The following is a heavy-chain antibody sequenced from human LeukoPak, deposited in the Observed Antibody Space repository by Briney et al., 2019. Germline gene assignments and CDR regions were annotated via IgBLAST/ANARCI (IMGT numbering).Heavy chain of an antibody. Sequence: GGSLGLSCAASGFTFSTYAMSWVRQAPGKRLEYVSSITDSGFGTYYADSVKGRFTISRDNSKNTLYLQMNSLGAEDTAIYYCARVASSTWKNFDYWAQGTLVTVSS. CDR2: ITDSGFGT. CDR3: ARVASSTWKNFDY. CDR1: GFTFSTYA. J-gene: IGHJ4*02. V-gene: IGHV3-23*01. D-gene: IGHD6-13*01.